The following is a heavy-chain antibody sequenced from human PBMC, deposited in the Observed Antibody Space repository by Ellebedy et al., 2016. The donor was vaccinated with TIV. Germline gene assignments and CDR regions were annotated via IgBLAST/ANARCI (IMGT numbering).Heavy chain of an antibody. CDR1: GFTFSSYA. Sequence: PGGSLRLSCAASGFTFSSYAMSWVRQAPGKGLEWVSAISGSGGRTFYADSVKGRFTISRDNSKNTLYLQMNSLRPEDTALYYCARFAVVTAGDYWGQGALVTVSS. CDR2: ISGSGGRT. J-gene: IGHJ4*02. D-gene: IGHD2-21*02. CDR3: ARFAVVTAGDY. V-gene: IGHV3-23*01.